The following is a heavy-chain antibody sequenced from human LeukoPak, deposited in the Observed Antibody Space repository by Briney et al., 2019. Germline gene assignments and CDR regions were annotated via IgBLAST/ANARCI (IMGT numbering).Heavy chain of an antibody. CDR2: ISYEGDST. J-gene: IGHJ4*02. V-gene: IGHV3-30*03. Sequence: GGSLRLSCAASGFIFRIYGMHWVRQAPGKGLEWVALISYEGDSTYYADSVKGRFTISRDNSKDMLYLQMNSLRAEDTAVYYCARQDDFWSGYSNYWGQGTLVTVSS. CDR3: ARQDDFWSGYSNY. D-gene: IGHD3-3*01. CDR1: GFIFRIYG.